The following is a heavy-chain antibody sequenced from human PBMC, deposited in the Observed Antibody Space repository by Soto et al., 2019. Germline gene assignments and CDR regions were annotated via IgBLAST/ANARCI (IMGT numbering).Heavy chain of an antibody. CDR2: IYPSDSYV. J-gene: IGHJ4*02. Sequence: GESLKIPCQASGYSFTAYWITWVRQMPGKGLEWMATIYPSDSYVDYSPSFRGHVTFSVDKSITTVYLQWNSLKASDSAMYFCSCRASASFYHFDYWGQGALVTVSS. V-gene: IGHV5-10-1*01. CDR1: GYSFTAYW. CDR3: SCRASASFYHFDY. D-gene: IGHD2-2*01.